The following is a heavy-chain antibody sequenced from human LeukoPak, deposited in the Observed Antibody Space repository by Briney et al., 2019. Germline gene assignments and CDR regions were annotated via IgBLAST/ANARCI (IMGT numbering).Heavy chain of an antibody. CDR3: AKGDYGDYEYNWFDP. D-gene: IGHD4-17*01. CDR2: ISSSSSYI. J-gene: IGHJ5*02. Sequence: GGSLRLSCAASGFTFSSYSMNWVRQAPGKGLEWVSSISSSSSYIYYADSVKGRFTISRDNSKNTLYLQMNSLRAEDTAVYYCAKGDYGDYEYNWFDPWGQGTLVTVSS. CDR1: GFTFSSYS. V-gene: IGHV3-21*04.